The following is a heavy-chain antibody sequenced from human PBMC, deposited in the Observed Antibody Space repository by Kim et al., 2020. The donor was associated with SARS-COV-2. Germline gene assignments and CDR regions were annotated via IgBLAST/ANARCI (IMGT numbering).Heavy chain of an antibody. D-gene: IGHD5-12*01. V-gene: IGHV4-31*03. Sequence: SETLSLTCNVSGDSINSGGYYWSWIRQHPGRGLEWIGYIYYSGTAYYNPSLKSRVIISVDTSMNLFSLKLTSLTAADAAVYYCARDRDGYNKFDYWGQGTLVAVSS. CDR3: ARDRDGYNKFDY. J-gene: IGHJ4*02. CDR2: IYYSGTA. CDR1: GDSINSGGYY.